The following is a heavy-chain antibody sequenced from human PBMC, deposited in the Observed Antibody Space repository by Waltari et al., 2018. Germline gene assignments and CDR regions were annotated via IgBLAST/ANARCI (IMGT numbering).Heavy chain of an antibody. CDR2: INPNSGGT. Sequence: QVQLVQSGAEVKKPGASVKVSCKASGYTFNGYYMPWVRQAPGQGLEWMGWINPNSGGTNYAQKFQGWVTMTRDTSISTAYMELSRLRSDDTAVYYCARVGIAAAGGYYYGMDVWGQGTTVTVSS. V-gene: IGHV1-2*04. CDR3: ARVGIAAAGGYYYGMDV. J-gene: IGHJ6*02. CDR1: GYTFNGYY. D-gene: IGHD6-13*01.